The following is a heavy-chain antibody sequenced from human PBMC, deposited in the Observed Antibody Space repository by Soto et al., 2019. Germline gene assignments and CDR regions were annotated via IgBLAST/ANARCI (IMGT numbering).Heavy chain of an antibody. CDR3: ARDPFWGGFGELSSPFFDY. Sequence: QVQLVQSGAEVKKPGASVKVSCKASGYTFTSYGISWVRQAPGQGLEWMGWISAYNGNTNYAQKLQGRATMTTDTSTSTAYMELRSLRSDDTAVYYCARDPFWGGFGELSSPFFDYWGQGTLVTVSS. D-gene: IGHD3-10*01. CDR1: GYTFTSYG. J-gene: IGHJ4*02. V-gene: IGHV1-18*01. CDR2: ISAYNGNT.